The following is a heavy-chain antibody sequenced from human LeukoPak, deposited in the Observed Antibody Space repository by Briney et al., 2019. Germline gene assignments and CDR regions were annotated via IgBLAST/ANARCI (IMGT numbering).Heavy chain of an antibody. CDR3: ARELPSSSSSG. CDR1: GFTFSSYS. V-gene: IGHV3-48*01. D-gene: IGHD6-6*01. J-gene: IGHJ4*02. Sequence: GGYLRLYCAASGFTFSSYSMNWVRQAPGKGLEWVSYISSSSSTIYYADSVKGRFTISRDNAKNSLYLQMNSPRAEDTAVYYCARELPSSSSSGWGQGTLVTVSS. CDR2: ISSSSSTI.